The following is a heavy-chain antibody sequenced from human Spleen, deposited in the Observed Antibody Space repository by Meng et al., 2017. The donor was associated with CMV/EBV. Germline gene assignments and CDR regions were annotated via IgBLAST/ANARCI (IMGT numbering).Heavy chain of an antibody. Sequence: GESLKISCAASGFTFSSYEMNWVRQAPGKGLEWVSYISSSGSTIYYADSVKGRFTISRDNAKNSLYLQMNSLRAEDTALYYCAKDGGVGIFCSSTSCHYPDYWGQGTLVTVSS. CDR3: AKDGGVGIFCSSTSCHYPDY. V-gene: IGHV3-48*03. CDR2: ISSSGSTI. CDR1: GFTFSSYE. D-gene: IGHD2-2*01. J-gene: IGHJ4*02.